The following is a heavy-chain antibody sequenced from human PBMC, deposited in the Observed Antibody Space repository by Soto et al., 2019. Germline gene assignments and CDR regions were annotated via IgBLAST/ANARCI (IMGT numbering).Heavy chain of an antibody. CDR1: GFRFSDYY. J-gene: IGHJ4*02. D-gene: IGHD1-26*01. V-gene: IGHV3-72*01. CDR3: ARDTGGSYDF. Sequence: EVQLVESGGGLVQPGGSLRLSCAASGFRFSDYYMDWVRQLPGMGLEWVGRTRNKANSYAAEYAPSVRGRFTISRHDSEDSVFLQLNSLKNADTAVYYCARDTGGSYDFWGQGALVTISS. CDR2: TRNKANSYAA.